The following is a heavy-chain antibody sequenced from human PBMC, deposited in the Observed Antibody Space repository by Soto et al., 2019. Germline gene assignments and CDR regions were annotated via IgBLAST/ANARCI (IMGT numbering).Heavy chain of an antibody. CDR2: ISGSGGST. Sequence: GGSLRLSCAASGFTFSSYAMSWVRQAPGKGLEWVSAISGSGGSTYYADSVKGRFTISRDNSKNTLYLQMNSLRAEDTAVYYCANHPHCSGGSCYVPDFDYWGQGTLVTVSS. CDR3: ANHPHCSGGSCYVPDFDY. J-gene: IGHJ4*02. CDR1: GFTFSSYA. V-gene: IGHV3-23*01. D-gene: IGHD2-15*01.